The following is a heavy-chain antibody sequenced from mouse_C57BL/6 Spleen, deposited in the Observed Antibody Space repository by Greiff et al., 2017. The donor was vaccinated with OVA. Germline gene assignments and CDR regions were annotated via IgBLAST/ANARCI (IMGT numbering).Heavy chain of an antibody. CDR3: ALGPYSSYFAY. CDR2: IYPGDGDT. V-gene: IGHV1-82*01. Sequence: VQLQQSGPELVKPGASVKISCKASGYAFSSSWMNWVKQRPGKGLEWIGRIYPGDGDTNYNGKFKGKATLTADKSSSTAYMQLSSLTSEDSAVYFCALGPYSSYFAYWGQGTLVTVSA. J-gene: IGHJ3*01. D-gene: IGHD2-5*01. CDR1: GYAFSSSW.